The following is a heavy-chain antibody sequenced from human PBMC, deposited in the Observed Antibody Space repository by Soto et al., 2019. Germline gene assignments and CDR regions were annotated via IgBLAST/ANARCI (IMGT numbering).Heavy chain of an antibody. CDR2: ISYDGSNK. CDR3: AKEVYDSSGYYSPWLHFPFQH. J-gene: IGHJ1*01. Sequence: HPGGSLRLSCAASGFTFSSYGMHWVRQAPGKGLEWVAVISYDGSNKYYADSVKGRFTISRDNSKNTLYLQMNSLRAEDTAVYYCAKEVYDSSGYYSPWLHFPFQHWGQGTLVTVSS. D-gene: IGHD3-22*01. CDR1: GFTFSSYG. V-gene: IGHV3-30*18.